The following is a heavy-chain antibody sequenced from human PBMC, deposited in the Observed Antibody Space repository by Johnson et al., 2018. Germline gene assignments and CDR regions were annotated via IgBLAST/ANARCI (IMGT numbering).Heavy chain of an antibody. CDR3: ASDGDYGDLGSDGRDV. Sequence: QVQLVESGGGVVQPGRSLRLSCAASGFTFSSYGMHWVRQAPGKGLEWVAVIWYDGSNKYYADSVKGRFTISRDNSKNTLYLQRNSLRAEETAVYYWASDGDYGDLGSDGRDVWGQGTTVTVSS. J-gene: IGHJ6*02. D-gene: IGHD4-17*01. CDR2: IWYDGSNK. CDR1: GFTFSSYG. V-gene: IGHV3-33*01.